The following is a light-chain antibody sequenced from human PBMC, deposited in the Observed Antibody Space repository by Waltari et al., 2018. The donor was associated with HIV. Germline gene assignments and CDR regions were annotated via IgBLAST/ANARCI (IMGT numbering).Light chain of an antibody. CDR3: QQYNNWPPAWT. CDR1: QSVNTD. CDR2: DAS. V-gene: IGKV3-15*01. J-gene: IGKJ1*01. Sequence: IVMPQSPATLSVSPGERATLSCRASQSVNTDLAWYQQRPGQAPRLLIYDASTRATGIPARFSGSGSETDFTLTISSLQSEDVAVYYCQQYNNWPPAWTFGRGSQVEIK.